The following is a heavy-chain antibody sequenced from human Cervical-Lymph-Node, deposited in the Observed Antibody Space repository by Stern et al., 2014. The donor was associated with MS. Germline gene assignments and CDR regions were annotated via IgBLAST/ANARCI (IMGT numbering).Heavy chain of an antibody. J-gene: IGHJ4*02. CDR1: GFTFSSYG. CDR3: ARETRGASGRFDY. Sequence: QVQLVESGGGVVQPGRSLRLSCAASGFTFSSYGMHWVRQAPGKGLEWVALIWYDGSNKYYADSVKGRFTISRDNSKNTLYLQMNSLRADDTAVYYCARETRGASGRFDYWGQGTLVTVSS. D-gene: IGHD3-10*01. V-gene: IGHV3-33*01. CDR2: IWYDGSNK.